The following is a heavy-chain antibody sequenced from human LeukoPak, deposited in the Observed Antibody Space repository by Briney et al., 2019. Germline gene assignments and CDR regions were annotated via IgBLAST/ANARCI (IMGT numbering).Heavy chain of an antibody. Sequence: ASVKVSCKASGYTFTSYGISWVRQAPGQGLEWMGWISGYNGNTNYAQKLQGRVTMTTETSTSTACMELRSLRSDDTAVYYCARSGFTMVRGTLDVWGQGTTVTVSS. D-gene: IGHD3-10*01. CDR2: ISGYNGNT. CDR1: GYTFTSYG. J-gene: IGHJ6*02. V-gene: IGHV1-18*01. CDR3: ARSGFTMVRGTLDV.